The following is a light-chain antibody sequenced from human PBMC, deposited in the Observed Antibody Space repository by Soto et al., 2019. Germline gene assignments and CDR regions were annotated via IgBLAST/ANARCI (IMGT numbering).Light chain of an antibody. V-gene: IGLV2-14*01. J-gene: IGLJ1*01. CDR1: SSDVGGYNY. CDR3: SSYTTRNTRQLG. Sequence: QSALTQPASVSGSPGQSITISCTGTSSDVGGYNYVSWYQQHPGKAPKFMIYDVSNRPSGVSNRFSGSKSGNTASLTISGLQAEDEADYYCSSYTTRNTRQLGFGTGTKVTVL. CDR2: DVS.